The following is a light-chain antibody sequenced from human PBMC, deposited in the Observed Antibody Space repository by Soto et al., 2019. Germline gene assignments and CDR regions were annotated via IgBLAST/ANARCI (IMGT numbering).Light chain of an antibody. CDR1: PRVSSY. CDR3: QQRSNWPGT. V-gene: IGKV3-11*01. CDR2: DAS. Sequence: EIVLPQSPAPLSLSPGERATLSCRASPRVSSYLAWYQQKPGPAPRLLIYDASNRATGIPARFSGSGSGTDFTLTISSLEPEDFAVYYCQQRSNWPGTFGPGTKVDIK. J-gene: IGKJ3*01.